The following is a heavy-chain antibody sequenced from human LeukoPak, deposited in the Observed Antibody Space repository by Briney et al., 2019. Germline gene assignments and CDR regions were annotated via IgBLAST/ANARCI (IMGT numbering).Heavy chain of an antibody. CDR3: ARLRDSNPHFDY. Sequence: PSETLSLTCTVSGGSISSYYWSWIRQPPGKGLEWIGYIYYSGSTNYNPSLKSRVTISVDTSKNQFSLKLSSVTVADTAVYYCARLRDSNPHFDYWGQGTLVTVSS. CDR2: IYYSGST. D-gene: IGHD4-11*01. J-gene: IGHJ4*02. CDR1: GGSISSYY. V-gene: IGHV4-59*08.